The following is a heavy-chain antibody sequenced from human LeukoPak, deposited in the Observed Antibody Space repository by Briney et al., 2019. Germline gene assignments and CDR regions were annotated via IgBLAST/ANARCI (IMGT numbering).Heavy chain of an antibody. J-gene: IGHJ5*02. CDR3: ARQPRSSSWYVPHWFDP. Sequence: GGSLRLSCAASGFTFSSYEMNWVRQAPGKGLEWGSYISSSGSTIYYADSVKGRFTISRDNAKNSLYLQMNSLRAEDTAVYYCARQPRSSSWYVPHWFDPWGQGTLVTVPS. CDR2: ISSSGSTI. CDR1: GFTFSSYE. V-gene: IGHV3-48*03. D-gene: IGHD6-13*01.